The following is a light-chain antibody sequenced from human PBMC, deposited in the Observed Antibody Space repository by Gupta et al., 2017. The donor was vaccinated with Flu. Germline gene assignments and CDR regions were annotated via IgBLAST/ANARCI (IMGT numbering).Light chain of an antibody. Sequence: VVMTQSPASLSVSPGERATLSCRASQIVSTTVAWYQQKPGQAPRLLIYGASTRATGIPDRFSGSGSGTEFTLTISSLQSEDLAVYYCQQYNNWPPWTFGQGTKVEFK. CDR2: GAS. J-gene: IGKJ1*01. V-gene: IGKV3D-15*01. CDR3: QQYNNWPPWT. CDR1: QIVSTT.